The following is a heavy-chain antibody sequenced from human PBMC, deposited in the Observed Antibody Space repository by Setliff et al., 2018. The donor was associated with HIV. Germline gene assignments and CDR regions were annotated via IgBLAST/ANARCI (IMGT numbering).Heavy chain of an antibody. Sequence: ASVKVSCKTSGYFFSEFYIHWVKQAPGKGLEWVGRVNPEDGETMYAEKFQGRVTITADTSRDTAYMELSSLRFDDTAAYYCARSGGGWYNWFDPWGQGTPVTVSS. D-gene: IGHD3-16*01. J-gene: IGHJ5*02. V-gene: IGHV1-69-2*01. CDR2: VNPEDGET. CDR3: ARSGGGWYNWFDP. CDR1: GYFFSEFY.